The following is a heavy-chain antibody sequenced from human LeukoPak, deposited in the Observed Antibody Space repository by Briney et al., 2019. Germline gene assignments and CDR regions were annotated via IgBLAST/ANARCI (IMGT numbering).Heavy chain of an antibody. CDR3: ARSRGRYCSGGSCYSDFDY. D-gene: IGHD2-15*01. Sequence: SVKVSCKASGGTFSSYAISWVRQAPGQRLEWMGGIIPIFGTANYAQKFQGRVTITADESTSTAYMELSSLRSEDTAVYYCARSRGRYCSGGSCYSDFDYWGQGTLVTVSS. CDR1: GGTFSSYA. CDR2: IIPIFGTA. V-gene: IGHV1-69*13. J-gene: IGHJ4*02.